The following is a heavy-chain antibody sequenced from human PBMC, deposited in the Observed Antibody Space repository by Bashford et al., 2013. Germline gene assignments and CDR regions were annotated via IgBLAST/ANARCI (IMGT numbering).Heavy chain of an antibody. D-gene: IGHD2-15*01. CDR2: ISSSGSTI. CDR3: AREGRYCSGGSCSYDGFYYGMDV. Sequence: RQPPGKGLEWVSYISSSGSTIYYADSVKGRFTISRDNAKNSLYLQMNSLRAEDTAVYYCAREGRYCSGGSCSYDGFYYGMDVWGQGTTVTVSS. V-gene: IGHV3-11*01. J-gene: IGHJ6*02.